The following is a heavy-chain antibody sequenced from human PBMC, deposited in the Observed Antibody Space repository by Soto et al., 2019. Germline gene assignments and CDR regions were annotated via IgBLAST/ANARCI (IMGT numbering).Heavy chain of an antibody. CDR1: GFTFSSYG. V-gene: IGHV3-33*01. J-gene: IGHJ6*02. D-gene: IGHD3-16*01. Sequence: QVQLVESGGGVVQPGRSLRLSCAASGFTFSSYGMHWVRQAPGKGLEWVAVIWYDGSNKYYADSVKGRFTISRDNSKNTLYLQMNSLRAEDTAVYYCARDMDYARTMDVWGQGTTVTVSS. CDR2: IWYDGSNK. CDR3: ARDMDYARTMDV.